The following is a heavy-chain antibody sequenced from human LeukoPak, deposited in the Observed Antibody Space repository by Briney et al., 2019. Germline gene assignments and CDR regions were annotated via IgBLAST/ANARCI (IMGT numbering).Heavy chain of an antibody. J-gene: IGHJ4*02. V-gene: IGHV3-9*01. CDR1: GFTFDDYA. CDR3: AKDAGARSYGDYYFDC. D-gene: IGHD4-17*01. Sequence: PGGSLRLSCAASGFTFDDYAMHWVRQAPGKGLEWVSGISWNSGSIGYADSVKGRFTISRDNAKNSLYLQMNSLRAEDTALYYCAKDAGARSYGDYYFDCWGQGTLVTVSS. CDR2: ISWNSGSI.